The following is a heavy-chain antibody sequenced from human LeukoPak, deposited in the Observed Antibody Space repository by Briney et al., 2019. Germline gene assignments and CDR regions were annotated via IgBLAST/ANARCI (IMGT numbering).Heavy chain of an antibody. CDR2: ISDSGGRT. CDR1: GITLSNYG. V-gene: IGHV3-23*01. CDR3: AKRGVVIRVVLVGFHKEAYYFDS. D-gene: IGHD3-10*01. Sequence: GGSLRLSCGVSGITLSNYGMSWVRQAPGRGLEWVAGISDSGGRTNYADSVKGRFTISRDSPKNTLYLQMNSLRVEDTAVYFCAKRGVVIRVVLVGFHKEAYYFDSWGQGALVTVSS. J-gene: IGHJ4*02.